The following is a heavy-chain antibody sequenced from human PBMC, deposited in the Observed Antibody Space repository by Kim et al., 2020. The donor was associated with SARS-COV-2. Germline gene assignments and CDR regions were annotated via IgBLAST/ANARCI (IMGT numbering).Heavy chain of an antibody. CDR3: ARALRGPSSNTAMAVVDY. J-gene: IGHJ4*02. CDR1: GGSISSSSYY. D-gene: IGHD5-18*01. V-gene: IGHV4-39*07. CDR2: IYYSGST. Sequence: SETLSLTCTVSGGSISSSSYYWGWIRQPPGKGLEWIGSIYYSGSTYYNPSLKSRVTISVDTSKNQFSLKLSSVTAADTAVYYCARALRGPSSNTAMAVVDYWGQGTLVTVSS.